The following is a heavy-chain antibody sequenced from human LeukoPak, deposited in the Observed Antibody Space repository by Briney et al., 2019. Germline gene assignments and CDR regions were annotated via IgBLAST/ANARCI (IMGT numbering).Heavy chain of an antibody. CDR2: ISAYNGNT. CDR3: TRVGGYSPSSTGGNAFDI. D-gene: IGHD6-6*01. J-gene: IGHJ3*02. V-gene: IGHV1-18*01. Sequence: ASVKVSCKASGYTFTSYGISWVRQAPGQGLEWMGWISAYNGNTNYAQKVQGRVIMTTDTSTSTAYMELRSLTSDDTAIYFCTRVGGYSPSSTGGNAFDIWGQGTMVTVSS. CDR1: GYTFTSYG.